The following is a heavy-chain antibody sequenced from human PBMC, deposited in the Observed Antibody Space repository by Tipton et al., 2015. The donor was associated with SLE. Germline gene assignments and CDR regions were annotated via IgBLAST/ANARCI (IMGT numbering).Heavy chain of an antibody. J-gene: IGHJ3*02. CDR3: ARDRGFCSGGTCYYDGFDI. V-gene: IGHV4-39*07. CDR2: VYYSGTT. D-gene: IGHD2-15*01. Sequence: TLSLTCTVSGGSVSSSHYYWGWIRQPPGKGLEWIGSVYYSGTTYYNPSLKSRVTISVDTSKNQFSLRLSSVTAADTAVYYCARDRGFCSGGTCYYDGFDIWGQGTMVSVSS. CDR1: GGSVSSSHYY.